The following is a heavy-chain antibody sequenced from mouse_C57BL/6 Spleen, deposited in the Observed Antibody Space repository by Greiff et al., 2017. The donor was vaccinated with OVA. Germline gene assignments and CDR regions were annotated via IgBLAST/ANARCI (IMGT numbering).Heavy chain of an antibody. CDR3: EREGVYYYGRGGYCDY. J-gene: IGHJ2*01. CDR2: IYPGSGST. V-gene: IGHV1-55*01. Sequence: QVQLQQPGAELVKPGASVKMSCKASGYTFTSYWITWVKQRPGQGLEWIGDIYPGSGSTNYNEKFKSKATLTVDTSSSTAYMQLSSLTSEDSAVYNCEREGVYYYGRGGYCDYWGQGTTLTGSS. D-gene: IGHD1-1*01. CDR1: GYTFTSYW.